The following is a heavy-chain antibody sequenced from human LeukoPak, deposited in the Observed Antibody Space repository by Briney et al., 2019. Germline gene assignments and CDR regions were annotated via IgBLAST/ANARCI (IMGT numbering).Heavy chain of an antibody. J-gene: IGHJ4*02. D-gene: IGHD2-15*01. CDR2: ISGSGGST. CDR1: GFTFSSYA. CDR3: AKDVADCSGGSCYYFSWDY. V-gene: IGHV3-23*01. Sequence: GGSLRLSCAASGFTFSSYAMSWVRQAPGKGLEWVSAISGSGGSTYYADSVKGRFTISRDNSKNTLYLQMNSLRAEDTAVYYCAKDVADCSGGSCYYFSWDYWGQGTLVTVSS.